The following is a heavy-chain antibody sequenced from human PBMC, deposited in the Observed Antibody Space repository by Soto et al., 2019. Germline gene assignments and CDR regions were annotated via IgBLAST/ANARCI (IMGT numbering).Heavy chain of an antibody. J-gene: IGHJ5*02. CDR2: IYYSGST. CDR3: AASSSWAHTWFDP. Sequence: QVQLQESGPGLVKPSQTLSLTCTVSGGSISSGGYYWSWIRQHPGKGLEWIGYIYYSGSTYYNPSLKSRVTXTXAXXNNQSSLKLSSVTAADTAVYYCAASSSWAHTWFDPWGQGTLVTVSS. CDR1: GGSISSGGYY. V-gene: IGHV4-31*03. D-gene: IGHD6-13*01.